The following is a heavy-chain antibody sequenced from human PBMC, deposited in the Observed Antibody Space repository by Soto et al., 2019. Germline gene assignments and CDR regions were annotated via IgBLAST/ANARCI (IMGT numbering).Heavy chain of an antibody. CDR2: IYYTGKT. CDR3: GRDLTSNANCIDP. V-gene: IGHV4-30-4*01. CDR1: GDYIHVGGYY. Sequence: QVQLQESGPGLVKPSQTLSLTCSVSGDYIHVGGYYWTWIRQRAGKGLEWMGYIYYTGKTYYNPSLESRLTMSVDRSKNQFSLRLTSVTAADTAVYFCGRDLTSNANCIDPWGQGTLVTVSS. D-gene: IGHD2-2*01. J-gene: IGHJ5*02.